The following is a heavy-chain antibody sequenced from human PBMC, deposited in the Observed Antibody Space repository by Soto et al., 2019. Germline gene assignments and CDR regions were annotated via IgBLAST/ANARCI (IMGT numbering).Heavy chain of an antibody. J-gene: IGHJ3*02. V-gene: IGHV4-34*01. CDR1: GGSFSGYY. CDR3: ATDTVTTNPFDAFDI. CDR2: INHSGST. Sequence: QVQLQQWGAGLLKPSETLSLTCAVYGGSFSGYYWSWIRKPPGKGLEWIGEINHSGSTNYNPSLKSLVTISVDTSKKQFSLKLSSVTAADTAVYYCATDTVTTNPFDAFDIWGQGTMVTVSS. D-gene: IGHD4-4*01.